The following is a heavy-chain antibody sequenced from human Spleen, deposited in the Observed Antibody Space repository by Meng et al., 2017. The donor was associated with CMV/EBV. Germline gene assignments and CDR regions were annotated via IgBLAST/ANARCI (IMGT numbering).Heavy chain of an antibody. V-gene: IGHV1-46*01. J-gene: IGHJ4*02. CDR3: AREIGLSSRSPWPMGY. CDR1: GYIFTNYY. Sequence: ASVKVSCKASGYIFTNYYMNWVRQAPGQGLQWMGIIDSGSGYTSYSQKFQGSVTMTTDTSTSTVYMELSNLTSDDTALYYCAREIGLSSRSPWPMGYWGQGTLVTVSS. D-gene: IGHD6-6*01. CDR2: IDSGSGYT.